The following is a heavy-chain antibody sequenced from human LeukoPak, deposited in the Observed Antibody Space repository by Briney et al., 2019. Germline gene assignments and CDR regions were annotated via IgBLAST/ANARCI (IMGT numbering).Heavy chain of an antibody. CDR1: GYPVSSNSY. V-gene: IGHV4-38-2*02. J-gene: IGHJ6*03. D-gene: IGHD3-3*01. CDR2: IHHGGNT. CDR3: AREGPPYYDFWSVEVYYYYYMDV. Sequence: NPSETQSLTCVVSGYPVSSNSYWAWIRQSPGKGLEWIGSIHHGGNTYYNPSLMSRVSMSLDTSKNQFSLKLSSVTAADTAVYYCAREGPPYYDFWSVEVYYYYYMDVWGKGTMVTVSS.